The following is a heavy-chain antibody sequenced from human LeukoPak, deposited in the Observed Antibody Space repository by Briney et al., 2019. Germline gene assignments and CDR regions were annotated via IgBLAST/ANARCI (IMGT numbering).Heavy chain of an antibody. V-gene: IGHV3-74*01. CDR2: INSDGSST. Sequence: GGSLRLSCAASGFTFSNYWMHWVRQAPGKGLGWVSRINSDGSSTSNADSVKGRFTISRDNAKNTLYLQMNSLRAEDTAVYYCARDPSYYDSSGCDYWGQGTLVTVSS. CDR1: GFTFSNYW. J-gene: IGHJ4*02. CDR3: ARDPSYYDSSGCDY. D-gene: IGHD3-22*01.